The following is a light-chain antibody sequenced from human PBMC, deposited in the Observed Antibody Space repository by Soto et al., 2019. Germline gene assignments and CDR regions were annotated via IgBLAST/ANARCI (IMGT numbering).Light chain of an antibody. CDR3: QQYGSSSFT. Sequence: EIVLTQSPGTLSLSPGERATLSCRASQSVSSSYLAWYQQKPGQAPRLLIYGASSRATGIPDRFSGSGSGTDFTLTISILETEDFAVYCCQQYGSSSFTFGPGTQVDIK. CDR1: QSVSSSY. V-gene: IGKV3-20*01. J-gene: IGKJ3*01. CDR2: GAS.